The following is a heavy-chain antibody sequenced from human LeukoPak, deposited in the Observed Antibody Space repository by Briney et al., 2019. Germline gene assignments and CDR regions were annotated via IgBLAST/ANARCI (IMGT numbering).Heavy chain of an antibody. J-gene: IGHJ4*02. D-gene: IGHD3-3*01. V-gene: IGHV4-4*07. CDR2: IYTSGST. Sequence: KASETLSLTCTVSGGSISSSYWSWIRQPAGKGLEWIGRIYTSGSTNYNPSLKSRVTMSVDTSKNQFSLKLSSVTAADTAVYYCAIEGNDFWSGYWVYWGQGTLVTVFS. CDR3: AIEGNDFWSGYWVY. CDR1: GGSISSSY.